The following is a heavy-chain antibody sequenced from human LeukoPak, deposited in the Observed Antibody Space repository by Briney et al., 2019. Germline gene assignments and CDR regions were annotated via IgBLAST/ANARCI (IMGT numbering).Heavy chain of an antibody. D-gene: IGHD4-17*01. Sequence: SETLSLTCAVYGGSFSGYYWSWIRQPPGKGLEWIGEISHSGSTYYNPSLKSRVTISVDTSKNQFSLKLSSVTAADTAVYYCARVEIGDYGEVSLVYYMDVWGKGTTVTVSS. CDR3: ARVEIGDYGEVSLVYYMDV. V-gene: IGHV4-34*01. CDR2: ISHSGST. CDR1: GGSFSGYY. J-gene: IGHJ6*03.